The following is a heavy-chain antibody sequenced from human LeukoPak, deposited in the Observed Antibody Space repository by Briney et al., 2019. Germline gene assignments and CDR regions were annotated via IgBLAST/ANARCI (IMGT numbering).Heavy chain of an antibody. J-gene: IGHJ6*02. CDR3: ARTTSPQSFLWPVDGMDV. V-gene: IGHV1-2*04. CDR2: INPNSGGT. CDR1: GYTFTGYY. Sequence: GASVKVSCKASGYTFTGYYMHWVRQAPGQGLEWMGWINPNSGGTNYAQKFQGWVTMTRDTSISTAYMELSRLRSDDTAVYYCARTTSPQSFLWPVDGMDVWGQGTTVTVSS. D-gene: IGHD6-19*01.